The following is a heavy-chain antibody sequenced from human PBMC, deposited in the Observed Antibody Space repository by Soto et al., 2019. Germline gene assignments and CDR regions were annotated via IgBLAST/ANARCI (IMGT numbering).Heavy chain of an antibody. V-gene: IGHV4-34*01. J-gene: IGHJ4*02. CDR2: INHSGST. Sequence: KPSETLSLTCAVYGGSFSGYYWTWIRQPPGKGLEWIGEINHSGSTNYKPSLSSRVTISVDTSKNQLSLKMSSVTAADTAVYYCATGRTLITGTSFDYWGQGTLVTVSS. CDR3: ATGRTLITGTSFDY. CDR1: GGSFSGYY. D-gene: IGHD1-20*01.